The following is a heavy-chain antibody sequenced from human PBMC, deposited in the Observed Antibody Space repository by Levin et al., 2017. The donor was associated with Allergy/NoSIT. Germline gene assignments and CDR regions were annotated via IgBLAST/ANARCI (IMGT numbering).Heavy chain of an antibody. CDR2: ISTGSSYI. CDR1: GFSFNSHN. CDR3: AREVYGAGVSLGAYDI. Sequence: GESLKISCVASGFSFNSHNMNWVRQAPGKGLEWVACISTGSSYIYYADSVKGRFTISRDNAKNSLFLQMSSLRAEDTAMYYCAREVYGAGVSLGAYDIWGHGTVVSVSS. J-gene: IGHJ3*02. V-gene: IGHV3-21*01. D-gene: IGHD4/OR15-4a*01.